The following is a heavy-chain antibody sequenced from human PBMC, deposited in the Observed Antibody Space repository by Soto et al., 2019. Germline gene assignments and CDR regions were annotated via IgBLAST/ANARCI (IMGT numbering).Heavy chain of an antibody. CDR2: ISGYNGNT. Sequence: QVQLVQSGAEVKKPGASVKVSCKASGYTFTSSGISWVRQAPGQGLEWMGWISGYNGNTKCAQELQGRVTMTTATATSTAYVEQRGLRFDDTAVYFCARDIEGWFGYTWGQGTLVTVSS. CDR1: GYTFTSSG. V-gene: IGHV1-18*01. J-gene: IGHJ4*02. CDR3: ARDIEGWFGYT. D-gene: IGHD3-10*01.